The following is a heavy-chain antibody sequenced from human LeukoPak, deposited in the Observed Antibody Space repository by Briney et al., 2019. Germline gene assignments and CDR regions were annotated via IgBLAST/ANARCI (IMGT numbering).Heavy chain of an antibody. J-gene: IGHJ4*02. CDR2: FDPEDGET. CDR1: GYTLTELS. V-gene: IGHV1-24*01. CDR3: ATAKVLRFLEWYFDY. Sequence: GASVKVSCKVSGYTLTELSMHWVRQAPGKGLEWMGGFDPEDGETIYAQKLQGRVTMTEDTSTDTAYMELSSLRSEDTAVYYCATAKVLRFLEWYFDYWGQGTLVTVSS. D-gene: IGHD3-3*01.